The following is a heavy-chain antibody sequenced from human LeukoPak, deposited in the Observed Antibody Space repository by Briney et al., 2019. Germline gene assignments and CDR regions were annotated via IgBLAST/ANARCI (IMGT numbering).Heavy chain of an antibody. V-gene: IGHV3-23*01. J-gene: IGHJ4*02. D-gene: IGHD1-20*01. CDR2: ISGTGVGT. CDR3: AKNNWNDMPFVDY. CDR1: GFAFRNSA. Sequence: GGSLRLSCAASGFAFRNSAMSWVRQAPGKGLEWVSTISGTGVGTFYADSVKGRLTISRDNPKNTLYLQMNSLRAEDTAVYYCAKNNWNDMPFVDYWGQGTLVTVSS.